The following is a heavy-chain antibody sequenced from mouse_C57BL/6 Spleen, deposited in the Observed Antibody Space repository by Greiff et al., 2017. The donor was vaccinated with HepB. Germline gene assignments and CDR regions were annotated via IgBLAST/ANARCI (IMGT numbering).Heavy chain of an antibody. V-gene: IGHV5-9-1*02. CDR1: GFTFSSYA. J-gene: IGHJ1*03. Sequence: EVKVEESGEGLVKPGGSLKLSCAASGFTFSSYAMSWVRQTPEKRLEWVAYISSGGDYIYYADTVKGRFTISRDNARNTLYLQMSSLKSEDTAMYYCTREFTGYFDVWGTGTTVTVSS. CDR3: TREFTGYFDV. CDR2: ISSGGDYI. D-gene: IGHD1-1*01.